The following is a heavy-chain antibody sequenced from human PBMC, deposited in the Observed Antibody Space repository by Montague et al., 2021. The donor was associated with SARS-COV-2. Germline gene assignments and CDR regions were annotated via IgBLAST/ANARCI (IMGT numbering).Heavy chain of an antibody. CDR3: ARHYDHSSRVDS. CDR1: GXSISSDY. D-gene: IGHD3-16*01. Sequence: SETLSLTCTVSGXSISSDYWTWIRQPPGKGLEWIGFVYYRGNTYYNPSLTCRVTISVDTSSNHFSLTLSSVTAADTAIYYCARHYDHSSRVDSWGQGTLVTVSS. V-gene: IGHV4-59*08. J-gene: IGHJ4*02. CDR2: VYYRGNT.